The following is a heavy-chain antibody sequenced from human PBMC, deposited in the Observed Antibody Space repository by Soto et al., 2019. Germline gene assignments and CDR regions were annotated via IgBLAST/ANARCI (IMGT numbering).Heavy chain of an antibody. CDR3: ARESYYGSGATVVAY. CDR2: IYYSGTT. CDR1: GGTSIGYY. V-gene: IGHV4-59*01. J-gene: IGHJ4*02. D-gene: IGHD3-10*01. Sequence: SETHSLTSTVSGGTSIGYYWSWIRQPPGKGLEWIGYIYYSGTTSYNPSLNSRVTMSVDTSKNQFSLKVNSVTAADTAVYYCARESYYGSGATVVAYWGQGTLVTVSS.